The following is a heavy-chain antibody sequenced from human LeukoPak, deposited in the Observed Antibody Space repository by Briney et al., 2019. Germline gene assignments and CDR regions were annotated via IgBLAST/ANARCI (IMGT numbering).Heavy chain of an antibody. J-gene: IGHJ4*02. CDR3: ARESQWGYFDY. D-gene: IGHD1-26*01. Sequence: ASVKVSCKASGYTFTSYDINWVRQATGQGLEWMGWMNPNSGNTDYAQKLQGRVTMTRNTSISTAYMELSSLRSEDTAVYYCARESQWGYFDYWGQGTLVTVSS. CDR1: GYTFTSYD. V-gene: IGHV1-8*01. CDR2: MNPNSGNT.